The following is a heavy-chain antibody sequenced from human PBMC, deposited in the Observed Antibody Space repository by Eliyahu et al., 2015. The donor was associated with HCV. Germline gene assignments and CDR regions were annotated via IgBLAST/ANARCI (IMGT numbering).Heavy chain of an antibody. D-gene: IGHD3-10*01. CDR1: GFNFGDYA. J-gene: IGHJ4*02. CDR2: IRKEAYGGTT. Sequence: VLLVESGGDLVQPGRSLRLSCTASGFNFGDYALAWFRQAPGXGLEGVAFIRKEAYGGTTEYAASVRGRFAISRDDSKNIAYLQMDSLKTDDTAVYYCSRDLLTGDWGKGTLVTVSS. CDR3: SRDLLTGD. V-gene: IGHV3-49*03.